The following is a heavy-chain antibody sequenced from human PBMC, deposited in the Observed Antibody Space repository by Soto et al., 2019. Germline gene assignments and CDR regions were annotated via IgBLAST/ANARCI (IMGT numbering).Heavy chain of an antibody. D-gene: IGHD2-8*02. Sequence: PVGSLRLSCAASGFICSSYDMSWVRQAPGKGLEWVSTILVDGRTFYVDSVKGRFTISRDSSQNTVYLQMSSLTAGDTALYYCAKETATGGGAFDICGQGTMVTVSS. CDR2: ILVDGRT. J-gene: IGHJ3*02. V-gene: IGHV3-23*01. CDR3: AKETATGGGAFDI. CDR1: GFICSSYD.